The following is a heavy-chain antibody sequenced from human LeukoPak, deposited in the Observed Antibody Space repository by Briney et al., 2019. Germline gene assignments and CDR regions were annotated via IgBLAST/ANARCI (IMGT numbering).Heavy chain of an antibody. CDR3: TSQTTDFWSGYYTGRGVDY. Sequence: PGGSLRLSCAASGFTFSNAWMSWVRQAPGKGLEWVGRIKSKTDGGTTDYAAPVKGRFTISRDDSKNTRYLQMNSRKTEDTAVYYCTSQTTDFWSGYYTGRGVDYSGQGTLVTVSS. J-gene: IGHJ4*02. CDR2: IKSKTDGGTT. V-gene: IGHV3-15*01. CDR1: GFTFSNAW. D-gene: IGHD3-3*01.